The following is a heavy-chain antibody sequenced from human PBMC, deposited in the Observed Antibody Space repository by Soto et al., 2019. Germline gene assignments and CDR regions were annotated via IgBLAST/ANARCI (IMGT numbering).Heavy chain of an antibody. V-gene: IGHV1-18*04. CDR3: ARINTGYDWPPRDY. CDR2: ISAYNGNT. D-gene: IGHD5-12*01. CDR1: GYTFTSYG. Sequence: XSVKVSCKASGYTFTSYGIRLVRQAPGQGLEWMGWISAYNGNTNYAQKLQGRVTMTTDTSTSTAYMELRSLRSDDTAVYYCARINTGYDWPPRDYWGQGTLVTVSS. J-gene: IGHJ4*02.